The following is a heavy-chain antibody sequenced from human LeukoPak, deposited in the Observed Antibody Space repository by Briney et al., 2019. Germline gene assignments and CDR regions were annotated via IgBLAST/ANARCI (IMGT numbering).Heavy chain of an antibody. CDR1: GGSFSGYY. CDR3: ARRFGGGWFDP. V-gene: IGHV4-34*01. J-gene: IGHJ5*02. D-gene: IGHD3-10*01. Sequence: SETLSLTCAVYGGSFSGYYWSWIRQPPGKRLEWIGEINHSGSTNYNPSLKSQVTISVDTSKNQFSLKLSSVTAADTAVYYCARRFGGGWFDPWGQGTLVTVSS. CDR2: INHSGST.